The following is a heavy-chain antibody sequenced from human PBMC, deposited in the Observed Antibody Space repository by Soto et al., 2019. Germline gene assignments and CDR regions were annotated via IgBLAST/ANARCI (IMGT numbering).Heavy chain of an antibody. CDR3: GRGLEDYGDYTPVVY. D-gene: IGHD4-17*01. Sequence: SETLSLTCAVYVGSFSGYYWSWIRQAQGKGLECIGEINNGGSTNYNPSLKSRVTISVDTSKNQFSLKLSSVTEADTAVYYCGRGLEDYGDYTPVVYWGQGTLVTVCS. CDR2: INNGGST. CDR1: VGSFSGYY. J-gene: IGHJ4*02. V-gene: IGHV4-34*01.